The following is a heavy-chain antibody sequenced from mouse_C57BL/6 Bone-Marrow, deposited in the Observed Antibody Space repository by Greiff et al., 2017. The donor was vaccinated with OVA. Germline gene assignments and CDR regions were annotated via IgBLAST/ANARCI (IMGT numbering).Heavy chain of an antibody. CDR1: GFTFSDYY. D-gene: IGHD2-4*01. V-gene: IGHV5-16*01. J-gene: IGHJ2*01. CDR3: AREVYYDYDYFDY. Sequence: DVQLVESEGGLVQPGSSMKLSCTASGFTFSDYYMAWVRQVPEKGLEWVANINYDGSSTYYLDSLKSRFIISRDNAKNILYLQMSSLKSEDTATYYCAREVYYDYDYFDYWGQGTTLTVSS. CDR2: INYDGSST.